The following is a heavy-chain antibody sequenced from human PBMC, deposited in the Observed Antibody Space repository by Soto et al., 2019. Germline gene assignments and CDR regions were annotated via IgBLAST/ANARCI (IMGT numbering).Heavy chain of an antibody. V-gene: IGHV3-48*03. Sequence: PGGSLRLSCVASGFTFSSYETNWVRQAPGKGLEWISYISSSDFTIYYADSVRGRFTISRDNAKNSLYLQMNSLRAEDTAVYYCTNRGSPGYWGQGTLVTVSS. CDR2: ISSSDFTI. D-gene: IGHD1-26*01. CDR3: TNRGSPGY. J-gene: IGHJ4*02. CDR1: GFTFSSYE.